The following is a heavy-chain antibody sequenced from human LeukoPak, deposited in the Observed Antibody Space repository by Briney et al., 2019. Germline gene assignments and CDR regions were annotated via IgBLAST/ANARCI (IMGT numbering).Heavy chain of an antibody. CDR2: IYYSGST. CDR3: ARENIAAIDY. CDR1: GGSISSYY. J-gene: IGHJ4*02. V-gene: IGHV4-59*01. Sequence: SETLSLTCTVSGGSISSYYWSWIRQPPGKGLEWIGYIYYSGSTNYNPSPMSRVTISVDTSKNQFSLRLSSVTAADTAVYYCARENIAAIDYWGQGTLVTVSS. D-gene: IGHD6-13*01.